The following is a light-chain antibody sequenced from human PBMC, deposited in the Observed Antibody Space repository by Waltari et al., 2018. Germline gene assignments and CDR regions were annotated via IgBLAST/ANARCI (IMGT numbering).Light chain of an antibody. CDR3: GVWDDSLTSEV. CDR1: SSNIGIHY. Sequence: QSVLTQPPSVSAAPGQKVTISCSGSSSNIGIHYVSWYQIFPGTAPKLLIYEVKKRPAGIPDRFSGSKAGTSSTLGIAGLQTGDEADYYCGVWDDSLTSEVFGTGTKVAVL. V-gene: IGLV1-51*02. CDR2: EVK. J-gene: IGLJ1*01.